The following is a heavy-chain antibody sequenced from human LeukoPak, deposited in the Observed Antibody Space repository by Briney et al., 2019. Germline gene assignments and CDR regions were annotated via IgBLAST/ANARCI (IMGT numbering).Heavy chain of an antibody. Sequence: PGRSLRLSCAASGFTFDDYAMHWVRQAPGKGLEWVSGISWNSGSIGYADSVKGRFTISRDNAKNSLYLQMNSLRAEDMALYYCAKDMERDYGDYVFDYWGQGTLVTVSS. V-gene: IGHV3-9*03. J-gene: IGHJ4*02. D-gene: IGHD4-17*01. CDR3: AKDMERDYGDYVFDY. CDR1: GFTFDDYA. CDR2: ISWNSGSI.